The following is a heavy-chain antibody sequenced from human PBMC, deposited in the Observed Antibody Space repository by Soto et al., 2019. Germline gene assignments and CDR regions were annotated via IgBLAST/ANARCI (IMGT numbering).Heavy chain of an antibody. CDR2: ISSSSSYT. V-gene: IGHV3-11*06. Sequence: PGGSLRLSCAASGFTFSDYYMSWIRQAPGKGLEWVSYISSSSSYTNYADSVKGRFTISRDNAKNSLYLQMNSLRAEDTAVYYCARDRYSSGWYVSDDLGQGNLVTVSS. CDR3: ARDRYSSGWYVSDD. D-gene: IGHD6-19*01. J-gene: IGHJ4*02. CDR1: GFTFSDYY.